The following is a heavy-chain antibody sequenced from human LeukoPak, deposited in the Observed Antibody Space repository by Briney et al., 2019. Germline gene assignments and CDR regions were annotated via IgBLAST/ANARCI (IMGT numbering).Heavy chain of an antibody. CDR3: AKDGGVLLWFGELSYFDY. Sequence: PGGSLRLSCAASGFTFSSYGMSWIRQAPGKGLEWLSYISSTGSIIYYADSVKGRFTISRDNAKNSLYLQMNSLRAEDTSVYYCAKDGGVLLWFGELSYFDYWGQGTLVTVSS. J-gene: IGHJ4*02. CDR1: GFTFSSYG. D-gene: IGHD3-10*01. CDR2: ISSTGSII. V-gene: IGHV3-48*04.